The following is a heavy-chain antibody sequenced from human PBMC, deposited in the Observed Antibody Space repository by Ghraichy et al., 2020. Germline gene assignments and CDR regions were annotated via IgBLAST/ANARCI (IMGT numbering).Heavy chain of an antibody. CDR1: GFTFSSYS. V-gene: IGHV3-21*01. D-gene: IGHD3-3*01. Sequence: GGSLRLSCAASGFTFSSYSMNWVRQAPGKGLEWVSSISSSSSYIYYADSVKGRFTISRDNAKNSLYLQMNSLRAEDTAVYYCARDGPDNDFWSGYYSTKGVWWFDPWGQGTLVTVSS. J-gene: IGHJ5*02. CDR2: ISSSSSYI. CDR3: ARDGPDNDFWSGYYSTKGVWWFDP.